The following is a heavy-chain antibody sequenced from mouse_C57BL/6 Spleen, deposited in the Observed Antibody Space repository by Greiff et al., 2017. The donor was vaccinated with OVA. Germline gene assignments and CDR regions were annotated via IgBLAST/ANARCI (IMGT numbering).Heavy chain of an antibody. V-gene: IGHV1-61*01. CDR2: IYPSDSET. J-gene: IGHJ3*01. CDR3: ARGGNSPWFAY. Sequence: QQSCPASGYTFTSYWMDWVKQRPGQGLEWIGNIYPSDSETHYNQKFKDKATLTVDKSSSTAYMQLSSLTSEDSAVYYCARGGNSPWFAYWGQGTLVTVSA. D-gene: IGHD2-1*01. CDR1: GYTFTSYW.